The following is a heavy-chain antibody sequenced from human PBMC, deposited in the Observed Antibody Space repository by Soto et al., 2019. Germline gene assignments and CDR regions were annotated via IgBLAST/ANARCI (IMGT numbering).Heavy chain of an antibody. CDR1: GFTVSNNP. Sequence: EVQLVESGGGLVQPGGSLRLSCAASGFTVSNNPMSWVRQAPGKGLEWVAVIYSGGGTHYADSVKGRITISRDNSKNTVYLQMNGLRAEDTAVYYCARDGSGYWGQGTLVTVSS. J-gene: IGHJ4*02. V-gene: IGHV3-66*01. CDR2: IYSGGGT. CDR3: ARDGSGY.